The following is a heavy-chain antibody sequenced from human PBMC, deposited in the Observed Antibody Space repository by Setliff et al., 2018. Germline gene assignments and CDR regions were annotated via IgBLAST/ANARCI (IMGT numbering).Heavy chain of an antibody. CDR3: SPGGAYGTGWFDP. V-gene: IGHV4-39*01. Sequence: KSSETLSLTCTVSGASISINSYYWTWIRQSPGKGLEWIGNILYTGSTTYHPSLKSRLTRSVDTSKNQFSLQLRSVTAADTAVYFCSPGGAYGTGWFDPWGQGTLVTVSS. J-gene: IGHJ5*02. D-gene: IGHD1-1*01. CDR2: ILYTGST. CDR1: GASISINSYY.